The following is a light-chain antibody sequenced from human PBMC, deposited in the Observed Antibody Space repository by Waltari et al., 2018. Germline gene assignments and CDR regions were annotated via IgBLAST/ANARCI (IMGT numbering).Light chain of an antibody. CDR1: PLRRYY. J-gene: IGLJ2*01. Sequence: SSDLTQDPSLSVALGQTVRSTSQGPPLRRYYASWYQQRPGQAPILVLYGPDNRPSGISDRFSGSTSGNTASLTITGAQAEDEADYYCHSRETFSTRLFGGGTRLTV. V-gene: IGLV3-19*01. CDR3: HSRETFSTRL. CDR2: GPD.